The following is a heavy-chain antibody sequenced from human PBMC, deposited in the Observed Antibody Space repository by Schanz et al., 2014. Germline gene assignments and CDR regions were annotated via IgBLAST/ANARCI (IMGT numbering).Heavy chain of an antibody. CDR1: GFTLSNYA. V-gene: IGHV3-15*01. J-gene: IGHJ4*02. CDR3: PADLWFGAVWGVW. CDR2: IKSKTDGETT. Sequence: EEQLVESGGGLVQPGGSLRLSCAASGFTLSNYAMSWVRQAPGKGLEWLGRIKSKTDGETTDYAAPVKCRFSISTDDSKNTVYLQTNSLQPEDTPVYYCPADLWFGAVWGVWWGQGTLVTVSS. D-gene: IGHD3-10*01.